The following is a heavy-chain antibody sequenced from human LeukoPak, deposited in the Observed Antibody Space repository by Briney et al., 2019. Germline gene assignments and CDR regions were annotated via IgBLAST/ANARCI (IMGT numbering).Heavy chain of an antibody. V-gene: IGHV1-8*01. CDR3: ARGYSPTLRTTGNDY. CDR2: MNPNSGNT. Sequence: ASVKVSCKASGYTFSSHDINWVRQATGQGLEWMGWMNPNSGNTGYAQKFQGRVIMTRDTSINTAYLEFYSLRSEDTAVYYCARGYSPTLRTTGNDYWGQGTLVTVSS. CDR1: GYTFSSHD. D-gene: IGHD1-1*01. J-gene: IGHJ4*02.